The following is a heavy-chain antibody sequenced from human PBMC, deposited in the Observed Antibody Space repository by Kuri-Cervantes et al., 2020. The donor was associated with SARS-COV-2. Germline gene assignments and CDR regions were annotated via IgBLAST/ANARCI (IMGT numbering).Heavy chain of an antibody. CDR1: GFTFSSYG. J-gene: IGHJ6*02. Sequence: GESLKISCAASGFTFSSYGMHWVRQAPGKGLEWVSYISSSSSTIYYADSVKGRFTISRDNAKNSLYLQMNSLRDEDTAVYYCASEGSGYYFAVPAPQYGMDVWGQGTTVTVSS. CDR2: ISSSSSTI. CDR3: ASEGSGYYFAVPAPQYGMDV. D-gene: IGHD3-22*01. V-gene: IGHV3-48*02.